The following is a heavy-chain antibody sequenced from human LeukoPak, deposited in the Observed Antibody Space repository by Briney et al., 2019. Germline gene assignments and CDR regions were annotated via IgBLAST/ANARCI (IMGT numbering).Heavy chain of an antibody. V-gene: IGHV3-30*18. CDR1: GFTFSSYS. D-gene: IGHD1-26*01. CDR3: AKDNGGGSSFDY. CDR2: ISYDGSNK. Sequence: TGRSLRLSCAASGFTFSSYSMHWVRQAPGKGLEWVAVISYDGSNKYYADSVKGRFTISRDNSKNTLYLQMNSLRAEDTAVYYCAKDNGGGSSFDYWGQGTLVTVSS. J-gene: IGHJ4*02.